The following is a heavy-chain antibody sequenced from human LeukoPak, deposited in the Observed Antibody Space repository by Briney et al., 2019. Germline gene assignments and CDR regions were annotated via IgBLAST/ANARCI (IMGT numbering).Heavy chain of an antibody. CDR2: IYYSGST. V-gene: IGHV4-38-2*02. D-gene: IGHD3-10*01. CDR1: GYSISSGYY. J-gene: IGHJ5*02. CDR3: ARDRALVDYYGSGRPYNWFDP. Sequence: KSSETLSLTCTVSGYSISSGYYWGWIRQPPGKGLEWIGSIYYSGSTYYNPSLKSRVTISVDTSKNQFSLKLSSVTAADTAVYYCARDRALVDYYGSGRPYNWFDPWGQGTLVTVSS.